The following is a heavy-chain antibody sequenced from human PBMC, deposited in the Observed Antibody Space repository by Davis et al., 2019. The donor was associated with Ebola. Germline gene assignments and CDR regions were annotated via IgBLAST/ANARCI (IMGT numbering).Heavy chain of an antibody. CDR1: GGTFSSYA. V-gene: IGHV1-69*04. CDR3: AREGAYDYGDYALGMDV. J-gene: IGHJ6*02. Sequence: SVKVSCKASGGTFSSYAISWVRQAPGQGLEWMGRIIPILGIANYAQKFQGRVTMTRDTSTSTVYMELSSLRSEDTAVYYCAREGAYDYGDYALGMDVWGQGTTVTVSS. D-gene: IGHD4-17*01. CDR2: IIPILGIA.